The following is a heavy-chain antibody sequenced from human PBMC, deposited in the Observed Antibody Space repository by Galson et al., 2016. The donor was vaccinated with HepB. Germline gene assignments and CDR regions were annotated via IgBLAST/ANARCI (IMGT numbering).Heavy chain of an antibody. Sequence: SVKVSCKASGGTSMRFPITWVRQAPGQGLEWMGAFIPVLGRAMYPQKLQGRVTVTADEVTRTAYMDLSSLRPEDTAMYYCAGASFGSDGTRLFLNYFDPWGQGTLVTVSS. D-gene: IGHD1-7*01. CDR1: GGTSMRFP. J-gene: IGHJ5*02. V-gene: IGHV1-69*10. CDR2: FIPVLGRA. CDR3: AGASFGSDGTRLFLNYFDP.